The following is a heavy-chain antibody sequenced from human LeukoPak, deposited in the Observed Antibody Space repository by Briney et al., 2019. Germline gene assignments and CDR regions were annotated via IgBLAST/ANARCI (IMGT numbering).Heavy chain of an antibody. Sequence: SVQVSCKASGGTFSSYAISWVRQAPGRGLEWMGGIIPIFGTANYAQKFQGRVTITTDESTSTAYMELSSLRSEDTAVYYCARGGCSSTSCYTSYYYYMDVWGKETTVTVSS. CDR2: IIPIFGTA. CDR3: ARGGCSSTSCYTSYYYYMDV. J-gene: IGHJ6*03. V-gene: IGHV1-69*05. D-gene: IGHD2-2*02. CDR1: GGTFSSYA.